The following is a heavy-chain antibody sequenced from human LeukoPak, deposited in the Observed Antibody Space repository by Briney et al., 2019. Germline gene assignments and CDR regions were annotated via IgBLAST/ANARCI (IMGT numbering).Heavy chain of an antibody. V-gene: IGHV4-59*01. CDR1: GGSISSYY. D-gene: IGHD3-22*01. CDR3: ARGYYDSSGYYLFDY. Sequence: SETLSLTCTVSGGSISSYYWSWIRQSPGKGLDWIGYSYYSGSTTYNPSLNSRVTMSADTSKNQFSLKLRSVTAADTAVYYCARGYYDSSGYYLFDYWGQGTLVTVSS. CDR2: SYYSGST. J-gene: IGHJ4*02.